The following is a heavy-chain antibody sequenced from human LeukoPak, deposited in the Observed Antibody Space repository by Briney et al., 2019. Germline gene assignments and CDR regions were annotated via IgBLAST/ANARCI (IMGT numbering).Heavy chain of an antibody. CDR3: ARDPFTIFGVVTNP. V-gene: IGHV3-21*01. J-gene: IGHJ5*02. CDR1: GFTFSSYS. CDR2: IGSSSSYI. Sequence: PGGSLRLSCAASGFTFSSYSMNWVRQAPGKGLEWVSSIGSSSSYIYYAGSVKGRFTISRDNAKNSLYLQMNSLRAEDTAVYYCARDPFTIFGVVTNPWGQGTLVTVSS. D-gene: IGHD3-3*01.